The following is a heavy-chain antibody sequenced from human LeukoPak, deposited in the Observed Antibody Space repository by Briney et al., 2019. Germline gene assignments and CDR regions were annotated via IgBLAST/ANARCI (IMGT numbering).Heavy chain of an antibody. CDR1: GFTFSSYA. CDR2: ISGSGGST. J-gene: IGHJ6*02. CDR3: AKVGYSGSWYIFYYYGMDV. Sequence: GGSLRLSCAASGFTFSSYAMSWVRQAPGKGLEWVSAISGSGGSTYYADSVKGRFTISRDNSKNTLYLQMNSLRAEDTAVYYCAKVGYSGSWYIFYYYGMDVWGQGTTVTVSS. V-gene: IGHV3-23*01. D-gene: IGHD6-13*01.